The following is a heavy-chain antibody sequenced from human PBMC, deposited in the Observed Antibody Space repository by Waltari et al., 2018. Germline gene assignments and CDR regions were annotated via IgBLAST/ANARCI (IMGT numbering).Heavy chain of an antibody. Sequence: QVQLVQSGAEVKKPGSSVKVSCKASGGTFSSYAISWVRQAPGQGLEWMGGIIPIFGTANYAQKLQGRVTIPTDESTGTAYMELSSLRPEDTGVYYWASGGATQLQIGRYSSGWRFDYWGQGTLVTVSS. CDR2: IIPIFGTA. CDR1: GGTFSSYA. J-gene: IGHJ4*02. V-gene: IGHV1-69*05. CDR3: ASGGATQLQIGRYSSGWRFDY. D-gene: IGHD6-19*01.